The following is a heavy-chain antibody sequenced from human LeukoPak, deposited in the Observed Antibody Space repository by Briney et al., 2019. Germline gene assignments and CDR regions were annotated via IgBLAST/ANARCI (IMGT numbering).Heavy chain of an antibody. D-gene: IGHD3-16*02. CDR1: GGSISSSSYY. Sequence: PSETLSLTCTVSGGSISSSSYYWGWIRQPPGKGLEWIGSIYYSGSTNYNPSLKSRVTISVDTSKNQFSLKLSSVTAADTAVYYCARGRAPLTFGGVIVDYYYYYYMDVWGKGTTVTISS. J-gene: IGHJ6*03. CDR3: ARGRAPLTFGGVIVDYYYYYYMDV. CDR2: IYYSGST. V-gene: IGHV4-39*07.